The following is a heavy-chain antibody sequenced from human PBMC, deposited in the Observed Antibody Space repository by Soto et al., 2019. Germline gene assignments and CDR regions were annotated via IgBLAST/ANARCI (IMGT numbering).Heavy chain of an antibody. CDR1: GITFSNYG. CDR3: GRDPGYGSNSVDY. CDR2: IWYDGSNK. Sequence: QVQLMESGGGVVQPVRYLRLSCAASGITFSNYGMHWVRQAPGKGLEWVAVIWYDGSNKYYADSVKGRFTIARDNSKNTLYLQMNILRAEDTAVYYCGRDPGYGSNSVDYCGQETLVTVSS. V-gene: IGHV3-33*01. J-gene: IGHJ4*02. D-gene: IGHD4-4*01.